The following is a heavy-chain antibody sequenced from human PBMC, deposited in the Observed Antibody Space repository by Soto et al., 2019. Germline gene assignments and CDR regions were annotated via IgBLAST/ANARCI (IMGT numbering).Heavy chain of an antibody. CDR1: GFTFSSYS. CDR2: ISGSGSGT. Sequence: GSLRLSCAASGFTFSSYSIYWVRQAPGRGLEWVSGISGSGSGTYYADSVKGRFTISRDSSKNTLYLQMNSLRPEDTAIYYCAKTHTSGWYILDYWGQGTLVTVSS. CDR3: AKTHTSGWYILDY. D-gene: IGHD6-19*01. V-gene: IGHV3-23*01. J-gene: IGHJ4*02.